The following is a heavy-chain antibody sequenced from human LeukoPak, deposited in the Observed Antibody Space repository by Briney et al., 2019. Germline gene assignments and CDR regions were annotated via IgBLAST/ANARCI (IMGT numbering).Heavy chain of an antibody. CDR2: ISAYNGNT. V-gene: IGHV1-18*01. J-gene: IGHJ3*02. CDR1: GYTFTNYG. Sequence: GASVKVSCKTSGYTFTNYGISWVRQAPGQGLEWMGWISAYNGNTNYTQNLQGRVTMTTDTSTSTAYMELRSLRSDGTAVYYCARGTHKIKVGATTPFHAFDIWGQGTMVTVSS. D-gene: IGHD1-26*01. CDR3: ARGTHKIKVGATTPFHAFDI.